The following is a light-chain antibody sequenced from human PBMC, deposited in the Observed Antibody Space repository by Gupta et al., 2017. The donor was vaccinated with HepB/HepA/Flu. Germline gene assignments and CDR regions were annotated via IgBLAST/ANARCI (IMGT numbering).Light chain of an antibody. Sequence: DIQMTQSPSSLSASVGDSVTITCRASQAIAHYLVWFQQKPGKAPKSLIYAASNLQSGVPSRFSGSGSGTDFTLTISNLQPEDFATYYCQQYNNYPWTFGQRTKVEMK. CDR1: QAIAHY. V-gene: IGKV1-16*01. CDR2: AAS. CDR3: QQYNNYPWT. J-gene: IGKJ1*01.